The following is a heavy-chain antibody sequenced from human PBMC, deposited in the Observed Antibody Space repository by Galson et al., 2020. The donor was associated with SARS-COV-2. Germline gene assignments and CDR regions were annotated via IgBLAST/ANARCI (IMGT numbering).Heavy chain of an antibody. Sequence: ASVKVSCKASGDTFTSYAISWVRQAPGQGLEWMGGNSAYNGNTNKAQKLQGRVTMTTDTSTTTAYRELTSLRSDDTAVYFCVRGEVQTLDYWGQGTLVTVAS. V-gene: IGHV1-18*04. CDR2: NSAYNGNT. CDR1: GDTFTSYA. J-gene: IGHJ4*02. D-gene: IGHD1-1*01. CDR3: VRGEVQTLDY.